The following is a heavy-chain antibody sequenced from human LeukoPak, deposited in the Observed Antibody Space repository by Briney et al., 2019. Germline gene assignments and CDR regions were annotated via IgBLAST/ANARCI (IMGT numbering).Heavy chain of an antibody. CDR1: GFTFSSYA. Sequence: GGSLRLSCAASGFTFSSYAMHWVRQAPGKGLEWVAVISYDGSNKYYADSVKGRFTISRDNSKNTLYLQMNSLRAEDTAVYYCASRGGVQRNYYFGMDVWGQGTTVTVSS. CDR2: ISYDGSNK. CDR3: ASRGGVQRNYYFGMDV. D-gene: IGHD3-16*01. V-gene: IGHV3-30-3*01. J-gene: IGHJ6*02.